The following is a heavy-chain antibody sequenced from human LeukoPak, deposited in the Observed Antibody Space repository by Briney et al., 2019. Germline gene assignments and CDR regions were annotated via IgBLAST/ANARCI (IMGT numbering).Heavy chain of an antibody. Sequence: GSLRPSCAAPGINLSHYALGLVRPAPGKGLEWVSSISGSGGGTFYADSVEGRFTISRDNSQNTLYLQINSLRAGDTAVYSCARRALVVATSYWYFDLWGRGTLVTVSS. J-gene: IGHJ2*01. CDR1: GINLSHYA. V-gene: IGHV3-23*01. D-gene: IGHD2-15*01. CDR3: ARRALVVATSYWYFDL. CDR2: ISGSGGGT.